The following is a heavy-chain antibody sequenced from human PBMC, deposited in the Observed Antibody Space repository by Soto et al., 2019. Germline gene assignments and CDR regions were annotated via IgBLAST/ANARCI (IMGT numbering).Heavy chain of an antibody. J-gene: IGHJ6*02. CDR1: GGPFSTYA. Sequence: QVQLVQSGAEVKKPGSSVKVSCKAPGGPFSTYAISWVRQAPGQGLEWRGGVIPIFGTPKYAQKFQGRVTITADESTSTGYMELRSLRSEDTAVYYCARSQGGSSSLDIYYYYYYGMDVWGQGTTVTVSS. CDR3: ARSQGGSSSLDIYYYYYYGMDV. V-gene: IGHV1-69*01. D-gene: IGHD2-15*01. CDR2: VIPIFGTP.